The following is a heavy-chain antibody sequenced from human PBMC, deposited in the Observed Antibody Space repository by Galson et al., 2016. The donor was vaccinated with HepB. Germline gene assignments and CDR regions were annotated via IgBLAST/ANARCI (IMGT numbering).Heavy chain of an antibody. CDR2: TYYRSKWYF. CDR3: ARVCGINNNNGMDV. Sequence: CAISGDSVSSKTSAWNWIRQSPSRGLEWLGRTYYRSKWYFDYAESLKGRITINPDTSKNQFSLHLNSVTPGDTAIYFCARVCGINNNNGMDVWGQGTTVTVSS. J-gene: IGHJ6*02. CDR1: GDSVSSKTSA. D-gene: IGHD1-14*01. V-gene: IGHV6-1*01.